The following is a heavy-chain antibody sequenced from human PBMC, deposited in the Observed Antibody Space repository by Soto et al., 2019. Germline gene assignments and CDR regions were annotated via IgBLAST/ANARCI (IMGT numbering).Heavy chain of an antibody. V-gene: IGHV3-30*03. CDR2: ISHDGNNK. Sequence: QVQLVESGGGVVQPGRSLRLSCAASGCTVTNYGMHWVRQAPGKGLEWVAVISHDGNNKSYGDSVKGRFTISRDNSKNTLYLQMNSLRAEDTAVYYCARDVGSADYGGSASAYWGQGTLVTVSS. J-gene: IGHJ4*02. D-gene: IGHD4-17*01. CDR3: ARDVGSADYGGSASAY. CDR1: GCTVTNYG.